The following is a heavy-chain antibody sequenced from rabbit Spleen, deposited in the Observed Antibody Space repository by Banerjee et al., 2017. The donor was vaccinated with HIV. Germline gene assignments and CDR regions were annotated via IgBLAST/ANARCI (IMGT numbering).Heavy chain of an antibody. CDR2: INAATAKP. CDR1: GFSFGDRDV. V-gene: IGHV1S45*01. D-gene: IGHD1-1*01. J-gene: IGHJ4*01. Sequence: QEQLVESGGGLVQPEGSLTLTCKASGFSFGDRDVMSWVRQAPGKGLEWIACINAATAKPVYATWAKGRFTISRTSSTTVTLRMTSLTAADTATYFCARDLVGVIGWNFYLWGPGTLVTVS. CDR3: ARDLVGVIGWNFYL.